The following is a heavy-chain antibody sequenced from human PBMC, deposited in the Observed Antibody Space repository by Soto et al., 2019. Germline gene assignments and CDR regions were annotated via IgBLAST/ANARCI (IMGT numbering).Heavy chain of an antibody. CDR2: FIAMLGTP. CDR1: GGTFGSQG. CDR3: ARGAMANFDY. J-gene: IGHJ4*02. Sequence: QVQLVQSGAEVKKPGSSVKVSCKASGGTFGSQGIDWVRQAPGQGLEWMGGFIAMLGTPTYAKKVQGRATISADESLTSSYLELRSLRSEDTGVYFCARGAMANFDYWGQGTVVTVSS. V-gene: IGHV1-69*01. D-gene: IGHD5-18*01.